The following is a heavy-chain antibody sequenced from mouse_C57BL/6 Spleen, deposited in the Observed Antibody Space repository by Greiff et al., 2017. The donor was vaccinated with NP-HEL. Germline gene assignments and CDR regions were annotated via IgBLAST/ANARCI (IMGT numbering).Heavy chain of an antibody. V-gene: IGHV1-59*01. Sequence: QVQLQQPGAELVRPGPSVKLSCKASGYTFTSYWMHWVKQRPGQGLEWIGVIDPSDSYTNYNQKFKGKATLTVDTSSSTAYMQLSSLTSEDSAVYYCAREDYWGQGTTLTVSS. J-gene: IGHJ2*01. CDR3: AREDY. CDR2: IDPSDSYT. CDR1: GYTFTSYW.